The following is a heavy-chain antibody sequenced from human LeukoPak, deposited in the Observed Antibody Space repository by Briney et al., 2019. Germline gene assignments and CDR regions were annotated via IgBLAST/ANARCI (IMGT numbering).Heavy chain of an antibody. CDR2: IHYSGST. CDR1: GGSITSYH. CDR3: ASEQLGPYRVFDY. J-gene: IGHJ4*02. Sequence: SETLSLTCTVSGGSITSYHWSWIRQPPGKGLEWIGYIHYSGSTNYNASLKSRVTISLDTSKSQFSLKLSSVTAADTAVYYCASEQLGPYRVFDYWGQGTLVTVSS. D-gene: IGHD6-13*01. V-gene: IGHV4-59*01.